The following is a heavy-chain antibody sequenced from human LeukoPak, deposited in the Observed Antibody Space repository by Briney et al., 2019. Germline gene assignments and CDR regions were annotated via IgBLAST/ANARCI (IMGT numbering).Heavy chain of an antibody. J-gene: IGHJ5*02. Sequence: SETLSLTCTVSGGSISSYYWSWIRQPPGKGLEWTGLIYYSRSTNYDPSLNSRVTISLDTSKNQFSLKLNSVTAADTAVYYCARDGAVAGTFLDDNWFDPWGQGTLVTVSS. V-gene: IGHV4-59*01. CDR2: IYYSRST. CDR3: ARDGAVAGTFLDDNWFDP. D-gene: IGHD6-19*01. CDR1: GGSISSYY.